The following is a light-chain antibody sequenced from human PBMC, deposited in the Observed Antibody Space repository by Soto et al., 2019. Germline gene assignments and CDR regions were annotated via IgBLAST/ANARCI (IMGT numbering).Light chain of an antibody. J-gene: IGKJ1*01. CDR3: QQSYIIPWT. V-gene: IGKV1-39*01. CDR1: ESISSY. CDR2: GAS. Sequence: DIQMTQSPSSLSASVGDRVTITCRASESISSYVNWYQQRPGKAPKVLIYGASSLQSGVPSRISGSGYGTDFTLTVSNLQPEDFATYYCQQSYIIPWTFGQGTRVDIK.